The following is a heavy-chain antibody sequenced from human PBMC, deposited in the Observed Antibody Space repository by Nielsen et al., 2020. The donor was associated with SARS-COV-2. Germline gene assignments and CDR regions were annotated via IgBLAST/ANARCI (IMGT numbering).Heavy chain of an antibody. D-gene: IGHD6-19*01. CDR3: ARDRGDQWLVDY. Sequence: GESLKISCAASGFTFSSYSMNWVRQAPGKGLEWVSSISSCSSYIYYADSVKGRFTISRDNAKNSLYLQMNSLRAEDTAVYYCARDRGDQWLVDYWGQGTLVTVSS. J-gene: IGHJ4*02. CDR2: ISSCSSYI. CDR1: GFTFSSYS. V-gene: IGHV3-21*01.